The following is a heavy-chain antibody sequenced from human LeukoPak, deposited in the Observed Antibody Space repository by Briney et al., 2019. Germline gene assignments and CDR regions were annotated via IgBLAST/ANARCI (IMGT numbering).Heavy chain of an antibody. V-gene: IGHV4-38-2*02. Sequence: KPSETLSLTCTVSGYSISSGYYWGWIRQPPGKGLEWIGSIYYSGSTYYNPSLKSRVTISVDTSKNQFSLKLSSVTAADTAVYYCARSPIVVVPAATNWFDPWGQGTLVTVSS. CDR1: GYSISSGYY. J-gene: IGHJ5*02. CDR2: IYYSGST. CDR3: ARSPIVVVPAATNWFDP. D-gene: IGHD2-2*01.